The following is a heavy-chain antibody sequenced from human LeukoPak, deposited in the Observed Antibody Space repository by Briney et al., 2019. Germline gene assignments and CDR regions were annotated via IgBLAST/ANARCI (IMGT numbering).Heavy chain of an antibody. V-gene: IGHV4-4*07. CDR2: IYTSGSS. Sequence: PSRTLSLTCTVSGGSISSYYWGWIRQPPGKGLEWIGRIYTSGSSNYNPTLKIRVTMSVDTSKNQFSLKLSAVTAADTAVYYCARDIISYDFWSGYPYYYYMDVWGKETTVTVSS. CDR1: GGSISSYY. J-gene: IGHJ6*03. D-gene: IGHD3-3*01. CDR3: ARDIISYDFWSGYPYYYYMDV.